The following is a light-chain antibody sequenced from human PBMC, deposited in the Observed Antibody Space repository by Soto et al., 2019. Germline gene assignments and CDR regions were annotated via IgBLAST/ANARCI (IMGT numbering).Light chain of an antibody. V-gene: IGKV3-20*01. CDR2: GAS. CDR1: QSVSSSY. CDR3: QQYGSSRT. Sequence: EIVLTQSPGTLSLSPGERATLSCRASQSVSSSYLAWYQQKPGQAPRLLIYGASSRATGIPDRFSGSGSGTDFHLTNSKLEAEDFSVEYCQQYGSSRTFGQGTKVEIK. J-gene: IGKJ1*01.